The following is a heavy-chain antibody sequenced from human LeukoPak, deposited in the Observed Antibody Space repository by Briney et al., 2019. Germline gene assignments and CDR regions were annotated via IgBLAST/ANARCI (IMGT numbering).Heavy chain of an antibody. CDR1: GFTFSSYA. CDR2: VSGHGGST. D-gene: IGHD6-19*01. Sequence: GGSLRLSCAASGFTFSSYAMSWVRQAPGKGLEWVSSVSGHGGSTYYADSVRGRFTISRDNSENTLYLQMNSLRAEDTAAYYCAKGGRGWSRAYFACWGQGTLVTVSS. J-gene: IGHJ4*02. CDR3: AKGGRGWSRAYFAC. V-gene: IGHV3-23*01.